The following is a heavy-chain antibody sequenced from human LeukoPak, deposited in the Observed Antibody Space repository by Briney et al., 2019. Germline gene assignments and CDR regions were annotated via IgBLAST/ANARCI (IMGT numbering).Heavy chain of an antibody. CDR3: ARSYDSSGSDY. Sequence: SETLSLTCTVSGGSISSGSYYWSWIRQPAGKGLEWIGRIYTSGSTNYNPSLKSRVTISVDTSKSQFSLKLSSVTAADTAVYYCARSYDSSGSDYWGQGTLVTVSS. CDR2: IYTSGST. CDR1: GGSISSGSYY. V-gene: IGHV4-61*02. J-gene: IGHJ4*02. D-gene: IGHD3-22*01.